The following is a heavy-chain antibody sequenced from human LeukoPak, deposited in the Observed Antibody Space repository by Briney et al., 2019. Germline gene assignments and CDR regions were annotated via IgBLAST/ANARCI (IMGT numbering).Heavy chain of an antibody. CDR3: ASQLVGASRPYYYYYGMDV. V-gene: IGHV4-34*01. CDR1: GGSFSGYY. J-gene: IGHJ6*02. CDR2: INHSGST. D-gene: IGHD1-26*01. Sequence: SETLSLTCAVYGGSFSGYYWSWIRQPPGKGLEWIGEINHSGSTNYNPSLKSRVTISVDTSKNQFSLKLSSVTAADTAVYYCASQLVGASRPYYYYYGMDVWGQGTTVTVSS.